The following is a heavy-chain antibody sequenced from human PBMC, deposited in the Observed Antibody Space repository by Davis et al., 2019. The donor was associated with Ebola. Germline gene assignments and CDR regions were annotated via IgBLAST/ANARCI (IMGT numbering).Heavy chain of an antibody. Sequence: GSLRLSCTVSDGSINSGRDYWGWIRQPPGKGLEWIGTIYYSGNTYYSGSTHYNPSLNSRVTVSVDTSKNQFSLKLRSVTAADTAVYYCARAFGSGSFDYWGQGTLVTVSS. V-gene: IGHV4-39*01. J-gene: IGHJ4*02. CDR3: ARAFGSGSFDY. CDR2: IYYSGNTYYSGST. D-gene: IGHD3-10*01. CDR1: DGSINSGRDY.